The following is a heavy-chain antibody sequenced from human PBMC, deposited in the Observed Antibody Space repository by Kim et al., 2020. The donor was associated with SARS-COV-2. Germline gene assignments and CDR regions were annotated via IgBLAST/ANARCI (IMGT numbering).Heavy chain of an antibody. V-gene: IGHV3-23*01. J-gene: IGHJ4*02. Sequence: GRFTISRDNSKNTLYLQMNSLRAEDTAVYYCVKPLPQPGTTAVADPFDYWGRGTLVTVSS. CDR3: VKPLPQPGTTAVADPFDY. D-gene: IGHD6-19*01.